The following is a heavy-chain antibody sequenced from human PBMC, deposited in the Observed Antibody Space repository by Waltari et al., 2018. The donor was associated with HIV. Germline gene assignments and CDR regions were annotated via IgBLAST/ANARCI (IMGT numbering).Heavy chain of an antibody. D-gene: IGHD2-21*02. V-gene: IGHV1-69*04. CDR1: GGTFTNFA. CDR2: IIPNLGTA. CDR3: ARDPSHLRFPDY. J-gene: IGHJ4*02. Sequence: QVQLIQSGAEVRKPGSSVKFSCKASGGTFTNFAISWVRQDAGQGLEWMGRIIPNLGTAKFTQRFKGRLTLTANKSTTTAYLELSSLRSEDTAVYYCARDPSHLRFPDYLGQGTLVTVSP.